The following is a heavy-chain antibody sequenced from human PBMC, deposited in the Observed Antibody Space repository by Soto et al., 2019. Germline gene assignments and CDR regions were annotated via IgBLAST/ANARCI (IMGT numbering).Heavy chain of an antibody. D-gene: IGHD6-13*01. CDR2: INPNSGGT. J-gene: IGHJ4*02. V-gene: IGHV1-2*04. CDR3: AMTFNHSSSWYYFDY. CDR1: GDTFTGYY. Sequence: ASVKVSCKASGDTFTGYYMHWVRQAPGQGLEWMGWINPNSGGTNYAQKFQGWVTMTRDTSISTAYMELSRLRSDDTAVYYCAMTFNHSSSWYYFDYWGQGTLVNVSS.